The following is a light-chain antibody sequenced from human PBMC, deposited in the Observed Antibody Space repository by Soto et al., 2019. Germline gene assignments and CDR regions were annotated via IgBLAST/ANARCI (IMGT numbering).Light chain of an antibody. CDR2: DVN. CDR3: ASYTRTTTLV. Sequence: QSALTQPASVSGSPGQSITISCTGTISDIGGYNFISWYQHHPGEAPKLVIYDVNNRPSGISYRFSGSKSGNTASLTISGLQAEDEADYYCASYTRTTTLVFGGGTKVTIL. CDR1: ISDIGGYNF. V-gene: IGLV2-14*01. J-gene: IGLJ2*01.